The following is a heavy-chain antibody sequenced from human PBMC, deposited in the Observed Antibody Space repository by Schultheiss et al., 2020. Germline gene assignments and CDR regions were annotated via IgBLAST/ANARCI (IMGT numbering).Heavy chain of an antibody. CDR2: TRYDGSNK. V-gene: IGHV3-33*01. D-gene: IGHD6-19*01. Sequence: GGSLRLSCAASGFTFGAYDIHWVRQSPGKGLEWVAVTRYDGSNKYYADSVKGRFTISRDNSKNTLYLQMNSLRAEDTAVYYCARDGRVAVAGHVYYYYGMDVWGQGTTVTVSS. CDR3: ARDGRVAVAGHVYYYYGMDV. J-gene: IGHJ6*02. CDR1: GFTFGAYD.